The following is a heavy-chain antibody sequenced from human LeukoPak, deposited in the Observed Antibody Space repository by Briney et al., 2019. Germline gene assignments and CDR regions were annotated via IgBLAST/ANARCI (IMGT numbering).Heavy chain of an antibody. V-gene: IGHV3-21*01. CDR1: GFTFSSYS. CDR2: ISSSSHNI. J-gene: IGHJ4*02. Sequence: GGSLRLSCAASGFTFSSYSMNWVRQAPGKGLEWVSSISSSSHNIYYADSVKGRFTISRDNAKTSLYLQVNSLTAEDTAVYYCARDPSGITAAGEFDYWGQGTLVTVSS. D-gene: IGHD6-13*01. CDR3: ARDPSGITAAGEFDY.